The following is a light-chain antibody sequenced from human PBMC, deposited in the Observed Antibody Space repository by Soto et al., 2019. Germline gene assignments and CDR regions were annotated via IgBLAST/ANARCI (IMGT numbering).Light chain of an antibody. CDR3: QQANSFPIT. CDR2: AAS. CDR1: QGIGSW. J-gene: IGKJ5*01. Sequence: DIQMTQSPSSVSASVGDRVTITCRASQGIGSWLAWYQQKPGKAPKLLIYAASILQSGVPSRFSGSGSGTDFTLTISRLQPEDFATYYCQQANSFPITFGQGTRLEIK. V-gene: IGKV1-12*01.